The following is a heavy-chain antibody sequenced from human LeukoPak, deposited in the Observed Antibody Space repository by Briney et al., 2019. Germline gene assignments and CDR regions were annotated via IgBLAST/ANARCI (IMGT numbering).Heavy chain of an antibody. V-gene: IGHV1-69*02. J-gene: IGHJ4*02. CDR2: IIPILGIA. D-gene: IGHD2-15*01. CDR1: GGTFSSYT. Sequence: SVKVSCKASGGTFSSYTMSWVRQAPGQGLEWMGRIIPILGIANYAQKFQGRVTITADKSTSTAYMELSSLRSEDTAVYYCARAPGISQAADYWGQGTLVTVSS. CDR3: ARAPGISQAADY.